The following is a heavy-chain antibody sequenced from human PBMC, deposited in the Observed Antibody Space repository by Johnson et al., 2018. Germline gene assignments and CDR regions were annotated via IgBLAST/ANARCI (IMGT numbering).Heavy chain of an antibody. D-gene: IGHD3-16*01. Sequence: QVQLQESGPGLVKPSETLSLSCSVSGGSINNFYWTWIRQPPGKGLEWIGNIYSSGSTDYSPSLKSRVTMSVSLSKNQFSLNLTSVTTADTAVYFCARVRRGHYGPYYSYYMDVWGKGTTVTVSS. V-gene: IGHV4-59*01. J-gene: IGHJ6*03. CDR1: GGSINNFY. CDR2: IYSSGST. CDR3: ARVRRGHYGPYYSYYMDV.